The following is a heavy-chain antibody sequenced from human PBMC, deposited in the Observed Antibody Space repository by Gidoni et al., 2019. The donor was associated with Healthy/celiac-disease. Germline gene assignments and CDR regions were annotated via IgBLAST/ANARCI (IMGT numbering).Heavy chain of an antibody. CDR1: GFTFSGYG. CDR3: ATIPAAMAGYYYYGMDV. D-gene: IGHD2-2*01. Sequence: EVQLVESGGGLVQPGGSLRLSCAASGFTFSGYGMHWVRQAPGKELVWVSRINSDGSSTSYADSVKGRFTISRDNAKNTLYLQMNSLRAEDTAVYYCATIPAAMAGYYYYGMDVWGQGTTVTVSS. CDR2: INSDGSST. J-gene: IGHJ6*02. V-gene: IGHV3-74*01.